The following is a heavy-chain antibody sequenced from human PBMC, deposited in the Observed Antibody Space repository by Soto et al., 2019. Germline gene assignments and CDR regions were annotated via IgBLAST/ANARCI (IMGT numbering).Heavy chain of an antibody. CDR1: GDSVSNDY. Sequence: ASGNVSCESSGDSVSNDYLHWVRQAPGQGFEWLGLVSPFGGATAYAQRFKGRVTVTMDKSPTTFYLELSSLRSDDTAVYYCAKGSGGKTVANFGMDVWGQGVTVTVSS. CDR3: AKGSGGKTVANFGMDV. CDR2: VSPFGGAT. J-gene: IGHJ6*02. D-gene: IGHD6-25*01. V-gene: IGHV1-46*01.